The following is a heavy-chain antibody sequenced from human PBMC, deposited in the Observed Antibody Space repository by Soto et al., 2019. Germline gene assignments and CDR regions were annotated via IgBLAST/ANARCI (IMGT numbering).Heavy chain of an antibody. CDR1: GGTSSSYA. V-gene: IGHV1-3*01. Sequence: ASVKVSCKASGGTSSSYAISWVRQAPGQRLEWMGWINAGNGNTKYSQKFQGRVTITRDTSASTAYMELSSLRSEDTAVYYCARDSTFGITWQQLDPPAYWGQGTLVTVSS. J-gene: IGHJ4*02. CDR2: INAGNGNT. D-gene: IGHD6-13*01. CDR3: ARDSTFGITWQQLDPPAY.